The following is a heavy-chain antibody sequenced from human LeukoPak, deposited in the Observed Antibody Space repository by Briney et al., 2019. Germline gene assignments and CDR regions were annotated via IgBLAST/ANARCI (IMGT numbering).Heavy chain of an antibody. Sequence: PGRSLRLSCAASGFTFDDYAMHWVRQASGKGLEWVSGISWNSGHKGYADSVKGRFTISRDNAKNSLYLRMNSLRAEDTALYYCAKDRRPTVSGGYFDLWGRGTLVIVSP. CDR3: AKDRRPTVSGGYFDL. CDR1: GFTFDDYA. V-gene: IGHV3-9*01. J-gene: IGHJ2*01. CDR2: ISWNSGHK. D-gene: IGHD3-10*01.